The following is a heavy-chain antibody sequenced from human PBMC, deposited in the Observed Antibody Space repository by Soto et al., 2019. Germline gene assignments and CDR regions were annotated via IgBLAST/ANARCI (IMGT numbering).Heavy chain of an antibody. J-gene: IGHJ4*02. Sequence: QVQLVESGGGVVQPGRSLRLSCAASGFTFSSYAMHWVRQAPGKGLEWVAVISYDGSNKYYADSVKGRFTISRDNSKNTLYLQMNSLRAEDTAEYYCASLTSTWGQGTLVTVSS. V-gene: IGHV3-30-3*01. CDR2: ISYDGSNK. CDR3: ASLTST. CDR1: GFTFSSYA. D-gene: IGHD4-4*01.